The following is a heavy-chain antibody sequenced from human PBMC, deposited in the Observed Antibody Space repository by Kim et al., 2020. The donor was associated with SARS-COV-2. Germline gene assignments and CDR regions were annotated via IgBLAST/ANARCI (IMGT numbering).Heavy chain of an antibody. Sequence: GGSLRLSCSASGFTFSSYAMHWVRQAPGKGLEYVSAISSNGGSTYYADSVKGRFTISRDNSKNTLYLQMSRLRAEDTAVYYCVKAKNSRGSRYDCLDYWGQGSLVTVSS. V-gene: IGHV3-64D*06. D-gene: IGHD5-12*01. CDR2: ISSNGGST. J-gene: IGHJ4*02. CDR1: GFTFSSYA. CDR3: VKAKNSRGSRYDCLDY.